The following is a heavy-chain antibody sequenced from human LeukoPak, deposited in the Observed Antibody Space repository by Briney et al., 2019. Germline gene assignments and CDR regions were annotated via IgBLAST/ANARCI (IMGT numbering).Heavy chain of an antibody. CDR1: GGSISSGGYY. D-gene: IGHD6-6*01. CDR2: IYHSGST. CDR3: ARASIAARWHFDY. V-gene: IGHV4-30-2*01. J-gene: IGHJ4*02. Sequence: SETLSLTCTVSGGSISSGGYYWSWIRQPPGKGLEWIWYIYHSGSTYYNPSLKSRVTISVDRSKNQFSLKLSSVTAADTAVYYCARASIAARWHFDYWGQGTLVTVSS.